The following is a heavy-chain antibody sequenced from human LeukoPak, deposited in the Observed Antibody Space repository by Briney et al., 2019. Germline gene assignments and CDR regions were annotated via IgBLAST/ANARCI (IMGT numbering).Heavy chain of an antibody. CDR3: AKDIDYYGSGSPFDY. Sequence: TGGSPRLSCAASGFTFSSYAMSWVRQAPGKGLEWVSAISGSGGSTYYADSVKGRFTISRDNSKNTLYLQMNSLRAEDTAVYYCAKDIDYYGSGSPFDYWGQGTLVTVSS. D-gene: IGHD3-10*01. CDR2: ISGSGGST. V-gene: IGHV3-23*01. CDR1: GFTFSSYA. J-gene: IGHJ4*02.